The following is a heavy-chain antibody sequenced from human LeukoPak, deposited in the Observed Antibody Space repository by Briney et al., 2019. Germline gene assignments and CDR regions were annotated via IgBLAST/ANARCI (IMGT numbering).Heavy chain of an antibody. D-gene: IGHD6-19*01. V-gene: IGHV3-23*01. CDR2: ISGSGGST. Sequence: PGGSLRLSCAASGFTFSSYEMNWVRQAPGKGLEGVSAISGSGGSTYYADSVKGRFTISRDNSKNTLYLQMNSLRAEDTAVYYCAKCGGWSQYYFDYWGQGTLVTVSS. CDR1: GFTFSSYE. CDR3: AKCGGWSQYYFDY. J-gene: IGHJ4*02.